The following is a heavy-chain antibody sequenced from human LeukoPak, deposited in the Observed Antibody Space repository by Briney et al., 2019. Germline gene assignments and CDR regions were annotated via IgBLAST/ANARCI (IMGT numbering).Heavy chain of an antibody. CDR3: ARVKQQLGRVFGY. V-gene: IGHV1-8*01. D-gene: IGHD6-13*01. Sequence: GWMNPNSGNTGYAQKFQGRVTMTRNTSISTAYMELSSLRSEDTAVYYCARVKQQLGRVFGYWGQGTLVTVSS. CDR2: MNPNSGNT. J-gene: IGHJ4*02.